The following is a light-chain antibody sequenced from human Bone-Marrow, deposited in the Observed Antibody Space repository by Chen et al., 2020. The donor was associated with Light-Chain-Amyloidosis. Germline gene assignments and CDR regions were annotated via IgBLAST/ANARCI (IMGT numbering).Light chain of an antibody. CDR3: QSADSSGTYEVI. CDR2: RDT. J-gene: IGLJ2*01. CDR1: DLPTKY. V-gene: IGLV3-25*03. Sequence: SYELTQPPSVSVSPGQTARITCSGDDLPTKYAYWYQQKPGQAPVLVIHRDTERPSGMSERLSGASSGTTATLTISGVQAEDEADYNGQSADSSGTYEVIFGGGTKLTVL.